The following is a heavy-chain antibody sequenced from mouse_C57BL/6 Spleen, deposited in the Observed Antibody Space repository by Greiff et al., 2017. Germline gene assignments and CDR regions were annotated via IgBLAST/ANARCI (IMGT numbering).Heavy chain of an antibody. J-gene: IGHJ4*01. Sequence: VQLQQPGAELVRPGSSVKLSCKASGYTFTSYWMHWVKQRPIQGLEWIGNIDPSDSETHYNQKFKDKATLTVDKSSSTAYMQLSSLTSEDSAVYYCARVSGYYFYAMYYWGQGTSVTVSS. CDR1: GYTFTSYW. CDR2: IDPSDSET. CDR3: ARVSGYYFYAMYY. V-gene: IGHV1-52*01. D-gene: IGHD1-1*01.